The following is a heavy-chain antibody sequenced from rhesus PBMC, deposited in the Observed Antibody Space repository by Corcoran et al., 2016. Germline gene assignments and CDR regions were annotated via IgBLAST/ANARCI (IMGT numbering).Heavy chain of an antibody. D-gene: IGHD1-44*02. CDR3: ATDARGGSYSVDY. V-gene: IGHV1-111*02. CDR1: GYTFTDYY. Sequence: EVQLVQSGAEVKKPGASVKIPCKASGYTFTDYYLHWVRQAPEKGLKWMGRVDPEDSEAIHAQKFQDRVTITAGTSTVTAYMELGSLRSEDTAVYYCATDARGGSYSVDYWGQGVLVTVSS. J-gene: IGHJ4*01. CDR2: VDPEDSEA.